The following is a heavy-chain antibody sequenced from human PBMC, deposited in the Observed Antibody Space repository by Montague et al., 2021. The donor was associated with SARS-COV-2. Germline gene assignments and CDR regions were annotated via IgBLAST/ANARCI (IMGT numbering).Heavy chain of an antibody. J-gene: IGHJ5*02. V-gene: IGHV4-34*01. Sequence: SETLSLTCAVYGASFSGYHWTWIRQSPGRGLEWIGEVIHCGKTFYNPALHSQLTMSVDTYKKQFSLRLSSVTAADTAVYFCAKGSHNYGTRGLRTGGFDPWGQGTLVTVSS. CDR2: VIHCGKT. CDR1: GASFSGYH. CDR3: AKGSHNYGTRGLRTGGFDP. D-gene: IGHD5-18*01.